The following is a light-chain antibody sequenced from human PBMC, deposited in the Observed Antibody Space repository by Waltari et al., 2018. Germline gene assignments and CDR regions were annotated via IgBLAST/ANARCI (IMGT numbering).Light chain of an antibody. CDR1: NSNIRRNN. CDR3: GVWDDNRNAYV. J-gene: IGLJ1*01. V-gene: IGLV1-44*01. CDR2: SDN. Sequence: QSVVTQPPSASGTPGQRVTISCSGTNSNIRRNNVNWYQQVPGAAPKVVIFSDNQRPSGVPDRVSGSKSGTSASLAISGLQSEDEADYFCGVWDDNRNAYVFGPGNRVTVL.